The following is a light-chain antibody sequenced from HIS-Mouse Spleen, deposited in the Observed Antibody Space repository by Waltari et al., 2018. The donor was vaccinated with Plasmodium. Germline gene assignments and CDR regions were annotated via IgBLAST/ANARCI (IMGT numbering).Light chain of an antibody. V-gene: IGKV3-15*01. J-gene: IGKJ3*01. CDR2: GAS. Sequence: EIVMTQSPATLSVSPGERATLSCRASQSVSSNLAWYQKKPGQAPRLLIYGASTRATGIPAMFIGSGSGTEFTLTISSLQSEDFAVYYCQQYNNWSFTFGPGTKVDIK. CDR1: QSVSSN. CDR3: QQYNNWSFT.